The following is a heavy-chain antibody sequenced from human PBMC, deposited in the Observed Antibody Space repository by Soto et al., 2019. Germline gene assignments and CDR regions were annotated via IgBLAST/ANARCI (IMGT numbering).Heavy chain of an antibody. Sequence: QPGGSLRLSCAASGFTFSTYAMGWVRQAPGKWLEYVSSISGSGGDRYYADSVKGRFTISRDNSKNTLYLQMNSLRAEDTAVYYCAKLSEDPYSGSYSDSWGQGXLVTVYS. CDR3: AKLSEDPYSGSYSDS. CDR1: GFTFSTYA. V-gene: IGHV3-23*01. CDR2: ISGSGGDR. J-gene: IGHJ4*02. D-gene: IGHD1-26*01.